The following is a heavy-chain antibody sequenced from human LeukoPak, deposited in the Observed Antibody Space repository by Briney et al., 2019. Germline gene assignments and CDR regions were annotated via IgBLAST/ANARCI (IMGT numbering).Heavy chain of an antibody. D-gene: IGHD3-10*01. CDR2: ISGSGGST. Sequence: PGGSLRLSCAASGFTFSSYAMSWVRQAPGKGLEWVSAISGSGGSTYYADSVKGRFTISRDNSENTLYLQMNSLRAEDTAVYYCAKAVTMVQGVIIGSYYYYMDVWGKGTTVTVSS. V-gene: IGHV3-23*01. CDR3: AKAVTMVQGVIIGSYYYYMDV. CDR1: GFTFSSYA. J-gene: IGHJ6*03.